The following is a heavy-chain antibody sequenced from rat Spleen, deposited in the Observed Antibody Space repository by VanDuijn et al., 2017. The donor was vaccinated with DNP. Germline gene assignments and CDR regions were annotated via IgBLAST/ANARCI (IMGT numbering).Heavy chain of an antibody. D-gene: IGHD3-1*01. J-gene: IGHJ2*01. CDR3: TTRLGAPSDY. CDR2: INTGGDSA. Sequence: EVHLVESGGGLVQPGRSLKLSCAASGFTFKNHDMAWVRQAPTRGLEWVASINTGGDSAYYRDSVTGRFTISRDNAKNTLYLQMDSLRSEDTATYYCTTRLGAPSDYWGQGVMVTVSS. V-gene: IGHV5-27*01. CDR1: GFTFKNHD.